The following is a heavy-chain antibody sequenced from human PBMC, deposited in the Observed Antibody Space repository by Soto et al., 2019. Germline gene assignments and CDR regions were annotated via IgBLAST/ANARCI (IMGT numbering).Heavy chain of an antibody. Sequence: QVQLVQSGAEVKKPGASVKVSCKASGYTFTNYNIIWVRQAPGQGLEWMGWITTYYGNTNYAQKLKGRVIMTTDTSTSTAYMELRRLRSDDTAVYYCASSIDYWGQGTLVTVSS. J-gene: IGHJ4*02. CDR2: ITTYYGNT. CDR3: ASSIDY. CDR1: GYTFTNYN. V-gene: IGHV1-18*01.